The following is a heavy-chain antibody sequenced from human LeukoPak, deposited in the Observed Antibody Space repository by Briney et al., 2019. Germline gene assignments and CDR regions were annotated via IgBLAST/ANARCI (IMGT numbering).Heavy chain of an antibody. J-gene: IGHJ6*03. D-gene: IGHD2-15*01. CDR3: AREDRPQYYYYYMDV. Sequence: GGSLRLSCAASGFTFSSYEMNWVRQAPGKGLEWVSYISSSGSTIYYADSVKVRFTISRDNAKNSLYLQMNSLRAEDTAVYYCAREDRPQYYYYYMDVWGKGTTVTVSS. CDR1: GFTFSSYE. CDR2: ISSSGSTI. V-gene: IGHV3-48*03.